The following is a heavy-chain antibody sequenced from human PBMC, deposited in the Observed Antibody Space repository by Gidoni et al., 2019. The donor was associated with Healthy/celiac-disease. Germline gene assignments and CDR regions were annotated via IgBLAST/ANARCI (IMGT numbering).Heavy chain of an antibody. D-gene: IGHD5-18*01. CDR2: LSSSSSTI. Sequence: EVQLVESGGGWVQPGGSLRRSCADAGFTFSSYSMNWVLQAPGNGLEWVSYLSSSSSTIYYADSLKGRFTISRDNAKNSLYLQMNSLRDEDTAVYYCARDEVIDGYGKPSNWFDPWGQGTLVTVSS. V-gene: IGHV3-48*02. CDR3: ARDEVIDGYGKPSNWFDP. J-gene: IGHJ5*02. CDR1: GFTFSSYS.